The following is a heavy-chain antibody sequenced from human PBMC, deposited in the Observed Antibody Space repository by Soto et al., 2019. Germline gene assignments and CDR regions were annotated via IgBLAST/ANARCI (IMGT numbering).Heavy chain of an antibody. CDR2: ISWNSGSI. Sequence: GGSLRLSCAASGFTFDDYAMHWVRQAPGKGLEWVSGISWNSGSIGYADSVKGRFTISRDNAKNSLYLQMNSLRSEDTALYYCAKDMGYDLSPLGYFDYWGQGTLVT. J-gene: IGHJ4*02. CDR1: GFTFDDYA. V-gene: IGHV3-9*01. CDR3: AKDMGYDLSPLGYFDY. D-gene: IGHD5-12*01.